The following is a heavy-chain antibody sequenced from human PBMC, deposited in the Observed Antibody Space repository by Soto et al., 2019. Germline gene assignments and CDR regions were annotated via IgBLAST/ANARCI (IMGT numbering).Heavy chain of an antibody. Sequence: GGSLRLSCAASGFTFSSYGMHWVRQAPGKGLEWVAVIWYDGSNKYYADSVKGRFTISRDNSKNTLYLQMNSLRAEDTAVYYCARDAGDYFFNYYMDVWGKGTTVTVSS. D-gene: IGHD4-17*01. CDR3: ARDAGDYFFNYYMDV. CDR2: IWYDGSNK. V-gene: IGHV3-33*01. CDR1: GFTFSSYG. J-gene: IGHJ6*03.